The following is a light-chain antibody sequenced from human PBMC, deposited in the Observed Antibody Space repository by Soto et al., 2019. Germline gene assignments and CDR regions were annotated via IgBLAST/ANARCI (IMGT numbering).Light chain of an antibody. CDR3: AAWDDSLNDYV. Sequence: QSVLTQPPSVSEAPRQRVTISCSGSSSNIGNNGVNWYQQLPGKAPKLLIYYDDLLPSGVSDRFSGSKSGTSASLAISGLQSDDEADYYCAAWDDSLNDYVFGTGTKLIVL. J-gene: IGLJ1*01. V-gene: IGLV1-36*01. CDR1: SSNIGNNG. CDR2: YDD.